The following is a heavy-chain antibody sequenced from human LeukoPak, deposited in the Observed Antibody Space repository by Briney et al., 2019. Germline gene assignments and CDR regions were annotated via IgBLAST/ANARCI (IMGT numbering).Heavy chain of an antibody. CDR3: ASAPYTSGWSVFDY. Sequence: PPETLSLTCTVSGVSISSHYWSWIRQPPGKGLEWIGYIYYSGSANNNPSLKSRVTISVDTSNNQFSLKLRSVTAADTAVYYCASAPYTSGWSVFDYWGQGTLVTVSS. J-gene: IGHJ4*02. D-gene: IGHD6-19*01. CDR1: GVSISSHY. V-gene: IGHV4-59*11. CDR2: IYYSGSA.